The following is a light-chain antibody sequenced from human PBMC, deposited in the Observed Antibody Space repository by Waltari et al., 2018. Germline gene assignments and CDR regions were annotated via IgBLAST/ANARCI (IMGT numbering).Light chain of an antibody. CDR3: SSYTSSSTLV. V-gene: IGLV2-14*03. CDR1: SSDVGGYNY. Sequence: QSALTQPASVSGSPGQSITISCTGTSSDVGGYNYVSWYQQHPGKAPKLMIYDVSNLPSGFSNRFSGSKAGNPSSLTISGLQAEDEADYYCSSYTSSSTLVFGTGTKVTVL. J-gene: IGLJ1*01. CDR2: DVS.